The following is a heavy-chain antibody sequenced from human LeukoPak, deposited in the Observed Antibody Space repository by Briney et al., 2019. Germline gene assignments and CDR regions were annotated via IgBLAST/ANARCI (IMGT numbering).Heavy chain of an antibody. CDR2: ISYDGSNK. Sequence: GGSLRLSCAASGFTFSSYGMHWVRQAPGKGLEWVAVISYDGSNKYYADSVKGRFTISRDNSKNTLYLQMNSLRAEDTAVYYCARQGGSCYSAGGYWGQGTLVTVSS. CDR3: ARQGGSCYSAGGY. V-gene: IGHV3-30*03. CDR1: GFTFSSYG. D-gene: IGHD2-15*01. J-gene: IGHJ4*02.